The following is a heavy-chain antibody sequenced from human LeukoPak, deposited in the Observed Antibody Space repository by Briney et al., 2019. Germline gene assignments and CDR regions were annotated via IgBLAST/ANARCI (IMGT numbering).Heavy chain of an antibody. J-gene: IGHJ6*02. CDR1: GFTFSSYW. CDR3: ARGTALAPYYYYGMDV. CDR2: IKQDGSEK. Sequence: PGGSLRLSCAASGFTFSSYWMSWVRQAPGKGLEWVANIKQDGSEKYYVDSVKGRFTISRDNAKNSLYLQMNSLRAEDTAVYYCARGTALAPYYYYGMDVWGQGTTVTVSS. V-gene: IGHV3-7*01. D-gene: IGHD5-18*01.